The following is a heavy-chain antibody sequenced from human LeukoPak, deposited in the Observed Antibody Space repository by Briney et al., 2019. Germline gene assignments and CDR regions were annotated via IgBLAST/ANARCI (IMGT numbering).Heavy chain of an antibody. CDR1: GGSISSYY. CDR3: ARMFGGYCSGGSCYKAFDI. Sequence: SETLSLTCTVSGGSISSYYWSWLRQPPGKGLEWIGYIHNSGFTKYNPSLNSRITISVDTSKKQFSLKLSSVTAEDTAVYYCARMFGGYCSGGSCYKAFDIWGQGTMVTVSS. V-gene: IGHV4-59*01. J-gene: IGHJ3*02. D-gene: IGHD2-15*01. CDR2: IHNSGFT.